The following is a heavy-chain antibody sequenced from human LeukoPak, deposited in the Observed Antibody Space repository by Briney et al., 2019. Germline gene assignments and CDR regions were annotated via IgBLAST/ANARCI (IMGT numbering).Heavy chain of an antibody. CDR1: GGSFSGYY. V-gene: IGHV4-34*01. CDR3: ARPGYCTNTSCYSRFDP. J-gene: IGHJ5*02. Sequence: SETLSLTCAVYGGSFSGYYWSWIRQPPGKGLEWIGGINHSGSTNYNPSLKSRVTISVDTSKNQFSLKLSSVTAADTAVYYCARPGYCTNTSCYSRFDPWGQGTLVTVSS. D-gene: IGHD2-2*01. CDR2: INHSGST.